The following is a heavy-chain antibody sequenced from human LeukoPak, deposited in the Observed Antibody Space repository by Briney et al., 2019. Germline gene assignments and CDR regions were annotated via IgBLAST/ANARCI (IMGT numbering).Heavy chain of an antibody. CDR2: IYYSGST. Sequence: PSETLSLTCTVSGGSLSSGDYYWSWIRQPPGKGLEWIGYIYYSGSTYYNPSLKSRVTTSVDTSKNQFSLKLSSVTAADTAVYYCARGATIFGVVLPFFDYWGQGTLVTVSS. J-gene: IGHJ4*02. V-gene: IGHV4-30-4*01. CDR3: ARGATIFGVVLPFFDY. CDR1: GGSLSSGDYY. D-gene: IGHD3-3*01.